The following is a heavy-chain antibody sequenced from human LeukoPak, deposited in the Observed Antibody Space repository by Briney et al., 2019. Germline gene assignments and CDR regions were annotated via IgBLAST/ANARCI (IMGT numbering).Heavy chain of an antibody. D-gene: IGHD2-15*01. CDR2: INPSGGST. Sequence: EASVKVSCKASGYTFTSYYMHWVRQAPGQGLEWMGIINPSGGSTSYAQKFQGRVTMTRDTSISTAYMELSRLRSDDTAVYYCARVRYCSGGSCGGHDYWGQGTLVTVSS. J-gene: IGHJ4*02. V-gene: IGHV1-46*01. CDR1: GYTFTSYY. CDR3: ARVRYCSGGSCGGHDY.